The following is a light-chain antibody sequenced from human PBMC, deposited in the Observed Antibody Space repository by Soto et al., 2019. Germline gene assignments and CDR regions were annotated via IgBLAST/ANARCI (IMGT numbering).Light chain of an antibody. CDR3: QQYISYPLT. Sequence: DIQMTQSPSTLSASVGDRVTITCRASQSISSWLTWYQQKPGKAPKLLIYDASSLESGVPSRFSGSGSGTEFTLTISSLQPDDFATYFCQQYISYPLTFGGGTKVEIK. J-gene: IGKJ4*01. CDR2: DAS. CDR1: QSISSW. V-gene: IGKV1-5*01.